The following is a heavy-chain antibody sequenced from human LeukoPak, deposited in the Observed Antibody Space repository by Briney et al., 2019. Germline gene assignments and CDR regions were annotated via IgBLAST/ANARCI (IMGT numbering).Heavy chain of an antibody. Sequence: EPSETLSLTCTVSGGSTSSHYWTWIRQSPVKGLEWIGDISNSGSTSYNPSLKSRVTISIDTSKNQFSLKLSSVTAADTAVYYCGRDALVGYFSYYYMDVWGKGTTVTVSS. CDR1: GGSTSSHY. D-gene: IGHD2-15*01. J-gene: IGHJ6*03. CDR2: ISNSGST. V-gene: IGHV4-59*11. CDR3: GRDALVGYFSYYYMDV.